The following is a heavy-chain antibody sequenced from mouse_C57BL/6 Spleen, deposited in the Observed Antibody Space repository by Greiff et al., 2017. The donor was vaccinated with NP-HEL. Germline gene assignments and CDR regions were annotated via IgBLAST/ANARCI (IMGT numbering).Heavy chain of an antibody. D-gene: IGHD1-1*01. CDR3: ARKPPYYYGSSPYAMDY. CDR1: GFSLTSYG. V-gene: IGHV2-2*01. CDR2: IWSGGCT. J-gene: IGHJ4*01. Sequence: QVQLKESGPGLVQPSQSLSITCTVSGFSLTSYGVHWVRQSPGKGLEWLGVIWSGGCTDYNAAFISRLSISKDNSKSQVFFKMNSLQADDTAIYYCARKPPYYYGSSPYAMDYWGQGTSVTVSS.